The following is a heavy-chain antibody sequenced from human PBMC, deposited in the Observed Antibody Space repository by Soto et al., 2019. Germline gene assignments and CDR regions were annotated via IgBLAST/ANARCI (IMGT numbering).Heavy chain of an antibody. Sequence: QVQLVQSGAEVKKPGASVKVSCKASGYTFTRYAMHWVRQAPGQRPEWMGWINAGNGNTRYSRKFEGRITIIRDTSASTAYMELNSLKSEDTAVYYCARDQQLRNWFDPWGQGTLVTVAS. J-gene: IGHJ5*02. CDR1: GYTFTRYA. D-gene: IGHD6-13*01. V-gene: IGHV1-3*01. CDR2: INAGNGNT. CDR3: ARDQQLRNWFDP.